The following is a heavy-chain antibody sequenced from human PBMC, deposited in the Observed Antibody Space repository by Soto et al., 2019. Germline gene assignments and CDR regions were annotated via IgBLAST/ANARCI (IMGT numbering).Heavy chain of an antibody. Sequence: ASVKVSCKASGYSFTDYHIHWVRQAPGQGLEWLGRINPKSGVTSTAQKFQGWVTMPTDTSISTASMELTRLTSHDTAIYYCARGDSTDCSNGVCSFFYNHDMDVWSQGTTATVSS. D-gene: IGHD2-8*01. J-gene: IGHJ6*02. CDR1: GYSFTDYH. CDR3: ARGDSTDCSNGVCSFFYNHDMDV. V-gene: IGHV1-2*04. CDR2: INPKSGVT.